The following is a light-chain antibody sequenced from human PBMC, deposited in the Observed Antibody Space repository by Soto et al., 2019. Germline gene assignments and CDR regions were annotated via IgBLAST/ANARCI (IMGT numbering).Light chain of an antibody. V-gene: IGLV2-11*01. CDR1: SSDVGGYSY. CDR3: CSSAGSYSYV. CDR2: DVS. Sequence: QSALTQPRSVSGSPGQSVTISCTGTSSDVGGYSYVSWYQQHPGKAPKLMIYDVSKRPSGVPDRFSGSKSGNMASLTISGLQAEDEADYYCCSSAGSYSYVFGTGTKVTVL. J-gene: IGLJ1*01.